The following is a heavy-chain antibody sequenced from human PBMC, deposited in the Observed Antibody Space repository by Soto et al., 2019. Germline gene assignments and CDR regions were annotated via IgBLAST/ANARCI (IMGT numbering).Heavy chain of an antibody. CDR2: ISAYNGKI. Sequence: QVKLVQSGAEVKKPGASVKVSCKASGYTFTSYGISWVRQAPGQGLEWMGWISAYNGKINYAQKLQGRVTMTTDTSTSTDYMELRSLRSDDTAVYYCARVPKLRSYRYYMDVWGKGNTVTVSS. V-gene: IGHV1-18*01. CDR1: GYTFTSYG. J-gene: IGHJ6*03. D-gene: IGHD3-10*01. CDR3: ARVPKLRSYRYYMDV.